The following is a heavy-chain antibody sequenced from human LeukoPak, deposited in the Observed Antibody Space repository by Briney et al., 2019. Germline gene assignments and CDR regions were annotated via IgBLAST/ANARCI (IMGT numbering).Heavy chain of an antibody. CDR2: INTDGSST. D-gene: IGHD6-13*01. Sequence: PGGSLRLSCAASGFTFSSYWMHWVRQAPGKGLVWVSRINTDGSSTSYADSVKGRFTISRGNAKNSLYLQMNSLRAEDTALYYCAKVYAAEGRNYFDYWGQGTLVTVSS. J-gene: IGHJ4*02. CDR3: AKVYAAEGRNYFDY. CDR1: GFTFSSYW. V-gene: IGHV3-74*01.